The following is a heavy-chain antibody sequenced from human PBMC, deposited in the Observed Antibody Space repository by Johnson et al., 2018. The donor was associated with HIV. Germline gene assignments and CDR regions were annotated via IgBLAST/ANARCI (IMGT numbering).Heavy chain of an antibody. J-gene: IGHJ3*02. CDR3: ARGGGYWEVIAFDI. Sequence: QVQLVEYGGGVVQPGRSLRVSCAASGFTFSNYAMHWVRQAPGKGLEWVAVVSYDGSNKYHADSVKGRFTISRDNSKKTLYLQLNSLRADDTAVYYCARGGGYWEVIAFDIWGQGTMVTVSS. V-gene: IGHV3-30-3*01. D-gene: IGHD1-26*01. CDR2: VSYDGSNK. CDR1: GFTFSNYA.